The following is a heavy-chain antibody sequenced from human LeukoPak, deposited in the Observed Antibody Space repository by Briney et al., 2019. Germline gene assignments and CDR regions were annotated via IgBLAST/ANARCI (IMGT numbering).Heavy chain of an antibody. CDR1: GFTFSSYA. D-gene: IGHD3-22*01. J-gene: IGHJ4*02. CDR2: ISGSGGST. V-gene: IGHV3-23*01. CDR3: AKEGASYDSSGYSDFDY. Sequence: PGGSLRLSCAASGFTFSSYAMSWVRQAPGKGLEWVSGISGSGGSTYYADSVKGRFTISRDNAKNTLYLQMNSLRAEDTAVYYCAKEGASYDSSGYSDFDYWGQGTLVTVSS.